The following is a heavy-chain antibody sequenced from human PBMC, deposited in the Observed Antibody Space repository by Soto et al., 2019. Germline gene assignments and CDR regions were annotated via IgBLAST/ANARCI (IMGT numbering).Heavy chain of an antibody. CDR2: IWHDGNNK. CDR3: ARPALLITTFDY. CDR1: GFTFSDYA. Sequence: GSLRLSCAASGFTFSDYAMHWVRQAPGKGLEWVAVIWHDGNNKDYADSVKGRFTISRDNSKNTLYLQMNSLRAEDTAVYYCARPALLITTFDYWGQGTLVTVSS. J-gene: IGHJ4*02. V-gene: IGHV3-33*01. D-gene: IGHD4-4*01.